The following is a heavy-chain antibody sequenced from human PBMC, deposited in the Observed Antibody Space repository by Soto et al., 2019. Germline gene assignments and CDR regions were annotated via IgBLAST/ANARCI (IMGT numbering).Heavy chain of an antibody. CDR2: IANDGTRT. CDR3: AREDRSSGYAGTFQD. Sequence: GGSLRLSCAASGFTFSTYPMHWVRQAPGKGLDWVAAIANDGTRTHLADSVKGRFTISRDNPKNTLYLQMDSLTNEDTAVYYCAREDRSSGYAGTFQDWGQGTLVTVSS. J-gene: IGHJ1*01. D-gene: IGHD3-22*01. V-gene: IGHV3-30*04. CDR1: GFTFSTYP.